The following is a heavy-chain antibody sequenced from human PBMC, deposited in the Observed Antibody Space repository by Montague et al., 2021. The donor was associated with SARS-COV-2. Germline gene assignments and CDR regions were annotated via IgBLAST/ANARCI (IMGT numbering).Heavy chain of an antibody. CDR1: GGSVNSGGYY. CDR2: IYYSGTT. V-gene: IGHV4-61*08. Sequence: SETLSLTCTVSGGSVNSGGYYWSWIRQPPGKGLEWIGNIYYSGTTNYNPSLKSPVTISVDTSKNQFSLKLSSVTAADTAVYYCARDRAADDYDDYDTAGYSYCYGMDVWGQGTTVTVSS. CDR3: ARDRAADDYDDYDTAGYSYCYGMDV. J-gene: IGHJ6*02. D-gene: IGHD4-17*01.